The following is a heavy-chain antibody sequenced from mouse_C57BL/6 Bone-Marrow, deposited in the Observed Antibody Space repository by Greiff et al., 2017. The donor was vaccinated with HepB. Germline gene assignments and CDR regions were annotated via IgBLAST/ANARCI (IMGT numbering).Heavy chain of an antibody. J-gene: IGHJ3*01. CDR2: IWSGGST. V-gene: IGHV2-2*01. D-gene: IGHD1-1*01. CDR3: ASLLRFAWFAY. Sequence: VQLVESGPGLVQPSQSLSITCTVSGFSLTSYGVHWVRQSPGKGLEWLGVIWSGGSTDYNAAFISRLSISKDNSKSQVFFKMNSLQADDSAIYYCASLLRFAWFAYWGQGTLVTVSA. CDR1: GFSLTSYG.